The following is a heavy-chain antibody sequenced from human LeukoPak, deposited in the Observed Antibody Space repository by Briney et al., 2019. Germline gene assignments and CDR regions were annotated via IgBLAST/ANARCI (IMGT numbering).Heavy chain of an antibody. V-gene: IGHV3-48*03. CDR2: ISSSGGTT. J-gene: IGHJ4*02. CDR1: GFTFSSYE. CDR3: ARGRQHNY. Sequence: PGGSPRLSCADFGFTFSSYEMNWVRQAPGKGLEWVSYISSSGGTTYYADSVKGRFTISRGNAKSSLYLQMNSLRAEDTAVYFCARGRQHNYWGQGTLVTVSS.